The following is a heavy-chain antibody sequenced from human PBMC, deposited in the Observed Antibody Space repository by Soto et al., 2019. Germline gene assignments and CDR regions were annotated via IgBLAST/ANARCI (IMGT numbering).Heavy chain of an antibody. CDR2: TNTDGTAT. CDR3: TRGHYYGMDV. Sequence: PGGSLRLSCAASGFTFSAYWMRWVRQAPGKGLVWVSRTNTDGTATTYADSVEGRFTISRDNAKNMLYLQMNSLRAEDTAVYYCTRGHYYGMDVWGQGTTVTVSS. J-gene: IGHJ6*02. CDR1: GFTFSAYW. V-gene: IGHV3-74*03.